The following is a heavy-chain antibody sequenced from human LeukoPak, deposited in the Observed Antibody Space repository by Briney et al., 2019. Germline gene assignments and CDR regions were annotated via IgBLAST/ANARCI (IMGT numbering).Heavy chain of an antibody. CDR1: GGSFSGYY. V-gene: IGHV4-34*01. J-gene: IGHJ4*02. D-gene: IGHD3-9*01. CDR3: ARYYDILTGYFDY. Sequence: SETLSLTCAVYGGSFSGYYWSWIRQPPGKGLEWIGEINHSGSTNYNPSLKSRVTISVDTSKNQFSLELSSVTAADTAVYYCARYYDILTGYFDYWGQGTLVTVSS. CDR2: INHSGST.